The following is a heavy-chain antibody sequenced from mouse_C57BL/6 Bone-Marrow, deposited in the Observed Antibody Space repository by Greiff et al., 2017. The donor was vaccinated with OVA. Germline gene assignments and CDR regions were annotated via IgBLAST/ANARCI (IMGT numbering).Heavy chain of an antibody. Sequence: VQLQQSGSELRSPGSSVKLSCKDFDSEVFPIAYMSWVRQKPGHGFEWIGGILPSIGRTIYGEKFEDKATLDADTLSNTAYLELNSLTSEDSAIYYCAKAVYYDYDWYFDVWGTGTTVTVSS. V-gene: IGHV15-2*01. J-gene: IGHJ1*03. CDR1: DSEVFPIAY. CDR3: AKAVYYDYDWYFDV. CDR2: ILPSIGRT. D-gene: IGHD2-4*01.